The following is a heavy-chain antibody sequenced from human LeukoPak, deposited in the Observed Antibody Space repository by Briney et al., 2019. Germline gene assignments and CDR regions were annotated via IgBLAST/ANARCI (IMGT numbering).Heavy chain of an antibody. Sequence: GGSLRLSCVASGITFSNYAVSWVRQAPEKGLDWVSVISGSAHKIRYADSVKGQFTISRDNSENIVYLQMNNLRVEDTAVYYCAGRPTGYSSGYIHWGQGTLVTVSS. V-gene: IGHV3-23*01. CDR1: GITFSNYA. CDR3: AGRPTGYSSGYIH. J-gene: IGHJ4*02. CDR2: ISGSAHKI. D-gene: IGHD5-18*01.